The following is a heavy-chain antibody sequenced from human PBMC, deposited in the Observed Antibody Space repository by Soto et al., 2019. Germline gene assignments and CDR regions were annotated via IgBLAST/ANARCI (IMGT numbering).Heavy chain of an antibody. D-gene: IGHD6-19*01. CDR1: GFTFGDYA. Sequence: GGSLRLSCTASGFTFGDYAMSWVRQAPGKGLEWVGFIRSKAYGGTTEYAASVKGRFTISRDDSKSIAYLQMNSLKTEDTAVYYCTRDGPIAVAGNWYFDLWGRGTLVTVSS. V-gene: IGHV3-49*04. CDR3: TRDGPIAVAGNWYFDL. CDR2: IRSKAYGGTT. J-gene: IGHJ2*01.